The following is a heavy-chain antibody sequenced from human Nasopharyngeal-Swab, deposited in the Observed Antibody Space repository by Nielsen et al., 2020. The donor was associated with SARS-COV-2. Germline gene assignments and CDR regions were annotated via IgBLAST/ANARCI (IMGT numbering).Heavy chain of an antibody. CDR2: ISWNSGSI. Sequence: SLKISCAASGFTFDDYAMHWVRQAPGKGLEWVSGISWNSGSIGYADSVKGRFTISSDNAKNSLYLQMNSLRAEDTALYYCAKDLSYYYGMDVWGQGTTVTVSS. J-gene: IGHJ6*02. CDR1: GFTFDDYA. CDR3: AKDLSYYYGMDV. V-gene: IGHV3-9*01.